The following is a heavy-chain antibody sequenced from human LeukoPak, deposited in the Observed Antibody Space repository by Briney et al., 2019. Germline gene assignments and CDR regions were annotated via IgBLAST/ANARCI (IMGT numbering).Heavy chain of an antibody. J-gene: IGHJ4*02. D-gene: IGHD2-21*01. Sequence: SETLSLTCTVSGGSISSSSYYWGWIRQPPGKGLEWIGSIYYSGSTYYNPSLRSRVTISVDTSKSQFSLKLSSVTAADTAVYYCARHNNIVVVGAFDYWGLGTLVTVSS. CDR3: ARHNNIVVVGAFDY. CDR1: GGSISSSSYY. V-gene: IGHV4-39*01. CDR2: IYYSGST.